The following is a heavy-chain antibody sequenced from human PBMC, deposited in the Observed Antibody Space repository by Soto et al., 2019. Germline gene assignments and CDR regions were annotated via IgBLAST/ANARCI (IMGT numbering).Heavy chain of an antibody. J-gene: IGHJ6*02. CDR3: ARVCRKFVGSCYPNYGMDV. V-gene: IGHV3-74*01. CDR1: GFTFSSYW. D-gene: IGHD2-15*01. CDR2: INSDGSST. Sequence: GGSLRLSCAAPGFTFSSYWMHWVRQAPGKGLVWVSRINSDGSSTSYADSVKGRFTISRDNAKNTLYLQMNSLRAEDTAVYYCARVCRKFVGSCYPNYGMDVWGQGTTVTVSS.